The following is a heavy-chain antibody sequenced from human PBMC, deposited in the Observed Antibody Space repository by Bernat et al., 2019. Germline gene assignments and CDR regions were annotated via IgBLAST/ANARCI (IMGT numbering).Heavy chain of an antibody. Sequence: EVQLVESGGGLVQPGGSLRLPCAASGFTFSSYSMNWVRQAPGKGLELVSYISSSSRTIYYAESVKGRFTITRDSAKNSLYLQMSNLSTKDTAVYYCGRDLGREWEPHFYWGQGTLVTVAS. D-gene: IGHD1-26*01. CDR3: GRDLGREWEPHFY. V-gene: IGHV3-48*01. CDR1: GFTFSSYS. CDR2: ISSSSRTI. J-gene: IGHJ4*02.